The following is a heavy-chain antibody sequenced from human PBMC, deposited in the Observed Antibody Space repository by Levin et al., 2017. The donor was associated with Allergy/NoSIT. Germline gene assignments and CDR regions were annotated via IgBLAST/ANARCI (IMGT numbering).Heavy chain of an antibody. D-gene: IGHD2/OR15-2a*01. V-gene: IGHV1-2*02. CDR1: GYTFTGYY. CDR3: ARDLIQLRGIGYYYYYGMDV. Sequence: GESLKISCKASGYTFTGYYMHWVRQAPGQGLEWMGWINPNSGGTNYAQKFQGRVTMTRDTSISTAYMELSRLRSDDTAVYYCARDLIQLRGIGYYYYYGMDVWGQGTTVTVSS. J-gene: IGHJ6*02. CDR2: INPNSGGT.